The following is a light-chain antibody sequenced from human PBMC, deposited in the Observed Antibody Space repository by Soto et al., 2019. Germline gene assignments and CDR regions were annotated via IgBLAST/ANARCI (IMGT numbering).Light chain of an antibody. CDR2: DVT. CDR1: SSDVGAYDY. CDR3: SSFTSTFTLV. V-gene: IGLV2-14*03. J-gene: IGLJ1*01. Sequence: QSALTQPASVSGSPGQSITISCTGTSSDVGAYDYVSWYQQHPGKAPKLLIYDVTTRPSGVSNRFSGSKSGNTASLTISGLETDDEAEYYCSSFTSTFTLVFGTGTKVTVL.